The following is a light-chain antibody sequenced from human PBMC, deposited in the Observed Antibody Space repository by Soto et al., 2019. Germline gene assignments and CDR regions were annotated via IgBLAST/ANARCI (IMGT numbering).Light chain of an antibody. Sequence: DIQMTQSPSTLAASLGDRVTITCRASQSISSWLAWYQQKPGKAPKLLIYKASTLKSGVPSRFRGSGSGTECTLTISSLPPDDFETYYCQHYNSYSEAFGQGTKVDI. V-gene: IGKV1-5*03. J-gene: IGKJ1*01. CDR3: QHYNSYSEA. CDR2: KAS. CDR1: QSISSW.